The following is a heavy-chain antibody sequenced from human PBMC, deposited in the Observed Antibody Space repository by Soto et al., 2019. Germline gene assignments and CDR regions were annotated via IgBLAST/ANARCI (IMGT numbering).Heavy chain of an antibody. CDR1: GFTFSSYG. D-gene: IGHD3-22*01. CDR3: AKAPSRLKAYDSSGYYIDY. J-gene: IGHJ4*02. Sequence: QVQLVESGGGVVQPGRSLRLSCAASGFTFSSYGMHWVRQAPGKGLEWVAVIAYDGSNKYYADSVKGRFTISRDNSKNTLYLQMNSLRAEDTAVYYCAKAPSRLKAYDSSGYYIDYWGEGTLVTVSS. CDR2: IAYDGSNK. V-gene: IGHV3-30*18.